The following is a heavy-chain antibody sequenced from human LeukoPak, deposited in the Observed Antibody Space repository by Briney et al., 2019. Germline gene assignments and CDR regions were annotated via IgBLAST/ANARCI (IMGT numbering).Heavy chain of an antibody. J-gene: IGHJ1*01. CDR3: ASGRDQLTYFQY. D-gene: IGHD4/OR15-4a*01. CDR1: GGSISNYY. V-gene: IGHV4-59*08. Sequence: SETLSLTCTVSGGSISNYYWSWLRQPPGKGLEWIGHIYSTGSTTYSPSLKSRVIMSADTSKNQFSLKVTSVTAADTAVYYCASGRDQLTYFQYWGQGTLATVSS. CDR2: IYSTGST.